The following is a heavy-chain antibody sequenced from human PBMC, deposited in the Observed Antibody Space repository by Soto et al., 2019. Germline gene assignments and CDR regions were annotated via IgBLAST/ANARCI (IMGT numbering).Heavy chain of an antibody. J-gene: IGHJ5*02. D-gene: IGHD6-6*01. CDR2: MYYTENK. CDR1: GGSISSSTYY. CDR3: ARRSSSSLGSLFDP. Sequence: QLQLQESGPGLVQPAETLSLTCTVSGGSISSSTYYWDWIRQPPGKGLEWIGAMYYTENKNYNPSLESRVTMSVDTSKNQFSLKLSSVTPTDTAVYYCARRSSSSLGSLFDPWGRGILVTVSS. V-gene: IGHV4-39*01.